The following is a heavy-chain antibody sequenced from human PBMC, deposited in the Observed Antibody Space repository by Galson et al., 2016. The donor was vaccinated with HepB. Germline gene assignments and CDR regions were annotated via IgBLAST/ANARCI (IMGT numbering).Heavy chain of an antibody. CDR2: ISGSGDRT. CDR3: ARAPTFDYDVSCYYPYYFDY. J-gene: IGHJ4*02. V-gene: IGHV3-23*01. D-gene: IGHD3-22*01. Sequence: SLRLSCAASRFTFSNYAMSWVRQAPGKGLEWVSIISGSGDRTYYADSVKGRFAISRDNRKNTLYLQMDSLRAEDTAVYFCARAPTFDYDVSCYYPYYFDYWGQGTLVTVSS. CDR1: RFTFSNYA.